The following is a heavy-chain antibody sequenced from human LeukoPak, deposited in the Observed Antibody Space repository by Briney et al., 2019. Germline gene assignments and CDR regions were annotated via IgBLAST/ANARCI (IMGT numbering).Heavy chain of an antibody. V-gene: IGHV4-59*01. D-gene: IGHD3-10*01. CDR3: ARAKYYYGSGSYGYFDY. CDR2: IYYSGST. J-gene: IGHJ4*02. Sequence: SETLSLTCTVSGGSISSYYWSWIRQPPGKGLEWIGYIYYSGSTNYNPSLKSRVTISVETSKNQFSLKLSSVTAADTAVYYCARAKYYYGSGSYGYFDYWGQGTLVTVSS. CDR1: GGSISSYY.